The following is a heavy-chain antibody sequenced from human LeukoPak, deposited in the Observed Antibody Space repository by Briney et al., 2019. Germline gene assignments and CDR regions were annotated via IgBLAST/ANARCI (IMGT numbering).Heavy chain of an antibody. Sequence: GGPLRLSCTASGFTFGDYAMSWVRQAPGKGLEWVGFIRSKAYGGTTEYAASVKGRFTISRDDSKSIAYLQMNSLKTEDTAVYYCTRDHDSSGWLAYWGQGTLVTVSS. CDR2: IRSKAYGGTT. V-gene: IGHV3-49*04. J-gene: IGHJ4*02. CDR3: TRDHDSSGWLAY. D-gene: IGHD6-19*01. CDR1: GFTFGDYA.